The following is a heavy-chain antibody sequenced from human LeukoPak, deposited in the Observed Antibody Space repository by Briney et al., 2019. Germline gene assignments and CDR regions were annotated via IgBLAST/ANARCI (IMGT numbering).Heavy chain of an antibody. CDR2: ISTSGVTI. Sequence: PGGSLRLSCAASGFTFSGYEMHWVRQAPGKGLEWVSYISTSGVTIHYSDSVRGRFTISRDNAKNSLYLQMNSLRVEDTAVYYCERDGVAGHTVFDYWGQGTLVTVSS. V-gene: IGHV3-48*03. CDR1: GFTFSGYE. J-gene: IGHJ4*02. CDR3: ERDGVAGHTVFDY. D-gene: IGHD2-15*01.